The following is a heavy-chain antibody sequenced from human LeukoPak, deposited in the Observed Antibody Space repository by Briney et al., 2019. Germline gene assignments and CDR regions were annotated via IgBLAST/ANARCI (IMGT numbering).Heavy chain of an antibody. D-gene: IGHD5-24*01. Sequence: GGSLRLSCAASGFTFSDYSMKSVRQAPGKGLEWISYIGIDSGNTNYADSVKGRFTSSGDKAKNSLYLQMNSLRVEDTAVYYCARDYKYAFANWGRGTLVTVSS. V-gene: IGHV3-48*01. CDR2: IGIDSGNT. CDR3: ARDYKYAFAN. J-gene: IGHJ4*02. CDR1: GFTFSDYS.